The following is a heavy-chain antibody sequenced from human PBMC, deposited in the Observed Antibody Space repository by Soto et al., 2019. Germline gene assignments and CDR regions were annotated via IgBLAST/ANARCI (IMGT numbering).Heavy chain of an antibody. V-gene: IGHV4-4*02. D-gene: IGHD5-12*01. J-gene: IGHJ4*02. Sequence: QVQLQESGPGLVKPSGTLSLTCAVSGGSISSSNWWSWVRQPPGKGLEWIGEIYHSGSTNYNPSLKSRVTISIDRSKNQFSLNLNSVTAADTAVYYCARGGDGYRSFFDYWGQGTLVTVSS. CDR3: ARGGDGYRSFFDY. CDR1: GGSISSSNW. CDR2: IYHSGST.